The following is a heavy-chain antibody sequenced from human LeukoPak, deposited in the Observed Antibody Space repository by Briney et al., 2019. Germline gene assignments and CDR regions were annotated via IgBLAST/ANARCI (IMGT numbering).Heavy chain of an antibody. CDR2: IYYSGST. CDR3: ARDEEAFDI. Sequence: PSETLSLTCTVSGGSISSYFWSWIRQPPGKGLEWIGYIYYSGSTNYNPSLKSRVTISLDRSKNQFSLKLTSMTAADTAVYYCARDEEAFDIWGQGTMVTVSS. J-gene: IGHJ3*02. V-gene: IGHV4-59*01. CDR1: GGSISSYF.